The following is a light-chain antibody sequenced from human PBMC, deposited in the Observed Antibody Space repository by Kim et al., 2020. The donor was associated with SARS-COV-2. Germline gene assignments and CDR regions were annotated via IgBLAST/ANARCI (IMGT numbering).Light chain of an antibody. CDR1: QSVNNY. V-gene: IGKV3-11*01. J-gene: IGKJ4*01. CDR2: DAS. CDR3: HQRTNWPLT. Sequence: EIVLTQSPATLSLSPGERATLSCRASQSVNNYLAWYQQKPGQAPRLLIYDASNRATGIPARFSGSGSGTDFTLTITTLEPEDFAVYYCHQRTNWPLTFGGGTKVEIK.